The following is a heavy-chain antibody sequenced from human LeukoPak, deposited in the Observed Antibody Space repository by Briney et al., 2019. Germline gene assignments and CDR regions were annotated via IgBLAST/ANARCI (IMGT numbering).Heavy chain of an antibody. CDR3: ARQGAGSYPDY. Sequence: PSETLSLTRTVSSGSINSSSHYWGWIRQPPGKGLEWIAAIYYRGSTYYSPSLQSRVSISVDTSKNQFSLKLSSVTAADTAVYYCARQGAGSYPDYWGQETRVTVSS. D-gene: IGHD3-10*01. CDR1: SGSINSSSHY. V-gene: IGHV4-39*01. CDR2: IYYRGST. J-gene: IGHJ4*02.